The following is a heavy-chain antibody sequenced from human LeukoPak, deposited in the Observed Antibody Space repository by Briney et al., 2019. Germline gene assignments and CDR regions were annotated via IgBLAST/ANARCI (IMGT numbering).Heavy chain of an antibody. CDR2: FSSSASNI. V-gene: IGHV3-48*02. CDR3: AQQLAVEGNHYYYYGLDV. D-gene: IGHD6-13*01. CDR1: GFTFSSYS. J-gene: IGHJ6*02. Sequence: GGSLRLSCAASGFTFSSYSMNWVRQAPGKGLEWVSYFSSSASNIYYADSVKGRFIVSRDNAKNSLYLQMNSLRDEDTAVYYCAQQLAVEGNHYYYYGLDVWGQGTTVTVSS.